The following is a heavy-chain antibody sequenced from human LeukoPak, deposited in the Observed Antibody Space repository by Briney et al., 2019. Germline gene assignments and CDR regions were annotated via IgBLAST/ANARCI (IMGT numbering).Heavy chain of an antibody. J-gene: IGHJ4*02. CDR1: GYTFTSYY. V-gene: IGHV1-46*01. CDR2: INPSGGST. CDR3: ARSGVRYDSSGPFDY. D-gene: IGHD3-22*01. Sequence: ASVTVSFKSSGYTFTSYYMHWVRQAPGQGLEWMGIINPSGGSTSYAQKFQGRVTMTRDTSTSTVYMELSSLRSEDTAVYYCARSGVRYDSSGPFDYWGQGALLTVSS.